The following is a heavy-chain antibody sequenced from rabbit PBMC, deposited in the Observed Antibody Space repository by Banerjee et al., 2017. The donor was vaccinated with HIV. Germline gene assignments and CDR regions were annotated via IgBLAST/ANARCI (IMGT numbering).Heavy chain of an antibody. Sequence: QEQLEESGGDLVKPEGSLTLTCTASGFSFNNKYVMCWVRQAPGKGLEWIGTIYAGSTGTTDYASWAKGRFTISKTSSTTVTLQMTSLTVADTATYFCARDLASVIGWNFNLWGQGTLVTVS. J-gene: IGHJ4*01. CDR2: IYAGSTGTT. D-gene: IGHD1-1*01. CDR1: GFSFNNKYV. CDR3: ARDLASVIGWNFNL. V-gene: IGHV1S45*01.